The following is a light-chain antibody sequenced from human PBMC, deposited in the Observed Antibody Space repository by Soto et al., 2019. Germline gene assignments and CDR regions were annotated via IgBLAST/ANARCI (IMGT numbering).Light chain of an antibody. J-gene: IGKJ4*01. CDR3: QQLYTYPLT. CDR1: QGVNSY. V-gene: IGKV1-9*01. CDR2: TAS. Sequence: DIQLTQSPSFLSASVGDRVTVTCRASQGVNSYLAWYQQKPVKAPQLLIYTASTVQSGVPSRFSGRGSGTEFTLTITSLQPEDFAAYYCQQLYTYPLTFGGGTKVEIK.